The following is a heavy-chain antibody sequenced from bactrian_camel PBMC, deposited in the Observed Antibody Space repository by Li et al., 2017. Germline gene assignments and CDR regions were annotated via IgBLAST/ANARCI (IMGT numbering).Heavy chain of an antibody. CDR3: AADRRHRQQMYGDSWFPADYAH. Sequence: HVQLVESGGGSVQAGGSLRLSCTASENVVRTYCMAWFRQAPGKKREGVAAIDSETATYTASVKGRFTISRDDSENTVYLQMNDLKPEDTAMYYCAADRRHRQQMYGDSWFPADYAHWGQGTQVTVS. J-gene: IGHJ4*01. V-gene: IGHV3S53*01. CDR1: ENVVRTYC. CDR2: IDSETA. D-gene: IGHD4*01.